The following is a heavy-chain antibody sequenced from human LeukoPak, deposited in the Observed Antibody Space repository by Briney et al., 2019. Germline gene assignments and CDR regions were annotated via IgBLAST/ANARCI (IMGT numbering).Heavy chain of an antibody. J-gene: IGHJ4*02. CDR2: IYTSGST. CDR3: ARVPMVYAPYFDY. V-gene: IGHV4-61*02. D-gene: IGHD2-8*01. CDR1: GGSISSGSYY. Sequence: SETLSLTCTVSGGSISSGSYYWSWIRQPAGKGLEWIGRIYTSGSTNYNPSLKSRVTISVDTSKNQFSLKLSSVTAADTAVYYCARVPMVYAPYFDYWGQGTLVTVSS.